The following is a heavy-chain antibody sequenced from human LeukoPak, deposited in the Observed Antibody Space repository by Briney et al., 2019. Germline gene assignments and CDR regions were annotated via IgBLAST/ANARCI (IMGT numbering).Heavy chain of an antibody. CDR3: ATELRSGYFDY. Sequence: ASVKISCKVSGYXLSELSMHWVRQAPGKGLEWMGGFDPEDDERIYAQKFQGRVTMTEDTSTDTAYMELSSLRSEDTAIYYCATELRSGYFDYWGQGTLVTVSS. J-gene: IGHJ4*02. CDR2: FDPEDDER. D-gene: IGHD3-22*01. CDR1: GYXLSELS. V-gene: IGHV1-24*01.